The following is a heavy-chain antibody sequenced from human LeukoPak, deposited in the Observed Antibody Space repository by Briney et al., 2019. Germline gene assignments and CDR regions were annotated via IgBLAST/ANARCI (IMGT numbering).Heavy chain of an antibody. Sequence: ASVKVSCKASGYTFSSYGISWVRQAPGQGLEWMGWISAYNGNTNYAQKLQGRVTMTTDTSTSTAYMELRSLRSEDTAVYYCAALVDYYDSSGYYVDYWGQGTLVTVSS. J-gene: IGHJ4*02. V-gene: IGHV1-18*01. CDR1: GYTFSSYG. D-gene: IGHD3-22*01. CDR2: ISAYNGNT. CDR3: AALVDYYDSSGYYVDY.